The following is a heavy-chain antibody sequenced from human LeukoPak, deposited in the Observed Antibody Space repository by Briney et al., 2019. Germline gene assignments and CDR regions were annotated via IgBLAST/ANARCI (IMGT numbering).Heavy chain of an antibody. D-gene: IGHD3-22*01. CDR3: ARLTAYNHDYSGRYGLDV. V-gene: IGHV3-21*01. CDR2: IGRTPTYI. J-gene: IGHJ6*02. Sequence: GRSLRLSCAASGFTFSSYGMNWVRQAPGKGLEWVSSIGRTPTYIYYADSVKARFTISRDNAKDSLYLQMNSLRAEDAAVYYCARLTAYNHDYSGRYGLDVWGQGTTVTVSS. CDR1: GFTFSSYG.